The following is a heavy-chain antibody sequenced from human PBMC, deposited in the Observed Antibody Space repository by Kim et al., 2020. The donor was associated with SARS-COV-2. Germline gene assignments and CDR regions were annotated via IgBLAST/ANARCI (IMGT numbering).Heavy chain of an antibody. CDR3: AREGYCSGGSCYPGYYYYGMDV. Sequence: GGSLRLSCAASGFTFSSYGMHWVRQAPGKGLEWVAVIWYDGSNKYYADSVKGRFTISRDNSKNTLYLQMNSLRAEDTAVYYCAREGYCSGGSCYPGYYYYGMDVWGQGTTVTVSS. CDR2: IWYDGSNK. CDR1: GFTFSSYG. J-gene: IGHJ6*02. D-gene: IGHD2-15*01. V-gene: IGHV3-33*01.